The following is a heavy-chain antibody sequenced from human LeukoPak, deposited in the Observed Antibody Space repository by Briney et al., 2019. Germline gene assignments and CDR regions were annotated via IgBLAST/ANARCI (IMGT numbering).Heavy chain of an antibody. Sequence: ASETLSLTCAVYGGSFSGYYWSWIRQPPGKGLEWIGEINHSGSTNYNPSLKSRVTISVDTSKNQSSLKLSSVTAADTAVYYCARGAPSFTLRFTVSHYWGQGTLVTVSS. V-gene: IGHV4-34*01. CDR1: GGSFSGYY. J-gene: IGHJ4*02. CDR2: INHSGST. CDR3: ARGAPSFTLRFTVSHY. D-gene: IGHD4-17*01.